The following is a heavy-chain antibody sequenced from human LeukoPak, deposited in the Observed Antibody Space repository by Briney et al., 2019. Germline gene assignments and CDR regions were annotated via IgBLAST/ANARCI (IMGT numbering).Heavy chain of an antibody. CDR2: VYTNDGST. Sequence: SETLSLTCTVSGGSINSYYWSWVRQPPGKGLEWIGYVYTNDGSTIYNPSLKSRVTMSVDTSKNQISLKLSSVTAADTAIYYCARRQAYFDYWGQGTLVTVSS. CDR3: ARRQAYFDY. CDR1: GGSINSYY. J-gene: IGHJ4*02. V-gene: IGHV4-4*09.